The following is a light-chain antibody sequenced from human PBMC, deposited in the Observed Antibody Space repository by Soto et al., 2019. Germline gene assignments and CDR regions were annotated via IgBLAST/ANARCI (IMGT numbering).Light chain of an antibody. J-gene: IGLJ3*02. Sequence: QSVLTQPPSASGSPGQSITISCTGSSSDVGPYNLVSWYQQHPGKAPKVMISEVVQRPSGVSNRFSVYKSGNTASMTISGLQAEDEADYYCCSYAGSSMFVFGGGTKLTVL. V-gene: IGLV2-23*02. CDR2: EVV. CDR3: CSYAGSSMFV. CDR1: SSDVGPYNL.